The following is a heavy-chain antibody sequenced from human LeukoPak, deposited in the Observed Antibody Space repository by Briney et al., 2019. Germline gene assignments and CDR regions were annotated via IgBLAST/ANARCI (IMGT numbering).Heavy chain of an antibody. CDR2: ISYDGSNK. CDR3: ARNFGPYSNILYSLDY. V-gene: IGHV3-30-3*01. J-gene: IGHJ4*02. D-gene: IGHD6-13*01. CDR1: GFTVSSNY. Sequence: GGSLRLSCAASGFTVSSNYMSWVRQAPGKGLEWVAVISYDGSNKFYADSVKGRFTISRDNSKNTLYLQMNSLRAVDTALYYCARNFGPYSNILYSLDYWGQGTLVTVSS.